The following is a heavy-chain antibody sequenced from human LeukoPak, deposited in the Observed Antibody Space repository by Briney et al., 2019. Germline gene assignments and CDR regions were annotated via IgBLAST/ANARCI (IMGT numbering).Heavy chain of an antibody. J-gene: IGHJ4*02. D-gene: IGHD1-20*01. CDR1: GGSISSGSYY. CDR2: IYTSGST. V-gene: IGHV4-61*02. Sequence: SETLSLTCTVSGGSISSGSYYWSWIRQPAGKGLEWIGRIYTSGSTNYNPSLKSRVTISVDTSKNQFSLKLSSVTAADTAVYYCARNPKNNWNDLGLDYWGQGTLVTVSS. CDR3: ARNPKNNWNDLGLDY.